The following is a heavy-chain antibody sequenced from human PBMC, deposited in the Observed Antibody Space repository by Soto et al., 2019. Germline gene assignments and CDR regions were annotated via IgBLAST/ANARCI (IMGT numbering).Heavy chain of an antibody. Sequence: GASVKVSCKASGYTFTSYCLHWVRQAPGQGLEWMGITDPSGVSTSYAQKFQGRVTMTRDTSTSTVYMELSSLRSDDTAIYFCARSPPWGSALGGWFDPWGQGTLVTVSS. CDR3: ARSPPWGSALGGWFDP. J-gene: IGHJ5*02. D-gene: IGHD3-16*01. V-gene: IGHV1-46*01. CDR2: TDPSGVST. CDR1: GYTFTSYC.